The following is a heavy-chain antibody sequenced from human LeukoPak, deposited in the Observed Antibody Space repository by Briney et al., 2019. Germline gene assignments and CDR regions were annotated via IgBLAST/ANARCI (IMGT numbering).Heavy chain of an antibody. J-gene: IGHJ4*02. CDR2: ISGSGGST. CDR1: GFTFSSYA. D-gene: IGHD2-2*01. CDR3: AKELGYCSSTSCHTNFDY. V-gene: IGHV3-23*01. Sequence: PGGSLRLSCAASGFTFSSYAMSWVRQAPGKGLEWVSAISGSGGSTYYADSVKGRFTISRDNSKNTLYLQMNSLRAEDTAVYYCAKELGYCSSTSCHTNFDYWGQGTLVTVSS.